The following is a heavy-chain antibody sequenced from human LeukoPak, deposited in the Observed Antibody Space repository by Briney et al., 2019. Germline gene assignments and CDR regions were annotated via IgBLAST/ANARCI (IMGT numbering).Heavy chain of an antibody. D-gene: IGHD2-21*02. CDR3: ARRVTSNRFDP. CDR1: GGSIGSYY. J-gene: IGHJ5*02. Sequence: SETLSLTCTVSGGSIGSYYWSWIRQPAGKGLEWIGRIYTSGGTVYNPSLKSRVTMSVDTSKNQFSLKLSSVTAADTAVYYCARRVTSNRFDPWGQGTPVTVSS. V-gene: IGHV4-4*07. CDR2: IYTSGGT.